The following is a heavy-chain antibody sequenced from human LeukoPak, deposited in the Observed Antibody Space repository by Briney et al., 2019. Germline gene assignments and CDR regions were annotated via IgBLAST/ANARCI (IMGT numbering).Heavy chain of an antibody. V-gene: IGHV1-8*01. CDR1: VYTFTSCD. CDR3: TRGSSGRRDN. CDR2: VNPNSGNT. Sequence: VASVKVSCKAPVYTFTSCDINWVRQATGQGLEWMGWVNPNSGNTGYGQSFQGRITMTRDSSIGTAYMELSNLTSEDTAIYCCTRGSSGRRDNWGQGTLVTVSA. J-gene: IGHJ4*02. D-gene: IGHD6-19*01.